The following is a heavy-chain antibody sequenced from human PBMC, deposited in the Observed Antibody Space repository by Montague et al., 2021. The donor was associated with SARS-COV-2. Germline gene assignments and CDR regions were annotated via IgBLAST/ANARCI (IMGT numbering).Heavy chain of an antibody. V-gene: IGHV3-23*03. CDR2: VFASGSGT. CDR3: ARNPTVTGMAATISWYFDL. CDR1: GFTFSGYA. Sequence: SLRLSCAASGFTFSGYAMSWVRQAPGKGLEWVSSVFASGSGTYYADSVXGRFTISRDNSKSTLFLQMNSLRAEDTAIYYCARNPTVTGMAATISWYFDLWGRGTLVTASS. D-gene: IGHD5-24*01. J-gene: IGHJ2*01.